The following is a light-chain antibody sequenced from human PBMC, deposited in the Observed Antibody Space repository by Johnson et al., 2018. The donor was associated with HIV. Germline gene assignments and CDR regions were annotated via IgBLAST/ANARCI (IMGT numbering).Light chain of an antibody. CDR2: ENN. J-gene: IGLJ1*01. V-gene: IGLV1-51*02. CDR3: GTWDSSLWGV. CDR1: SSNIGKNY. Sequence: QSVLTQPPSVSAAPGQKVTISCSGSSSNIGKNYVSWYQQLPGTAPKVLIYENNKRPSGIPDRFSGSKSGASATLGITGLQTGDEADYYCGTWDSSLWGVFGTGTQVTVL.